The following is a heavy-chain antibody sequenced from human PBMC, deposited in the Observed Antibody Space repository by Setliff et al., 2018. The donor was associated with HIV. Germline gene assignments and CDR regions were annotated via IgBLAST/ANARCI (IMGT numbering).Heavy chain of an antibody. CDR1: GGSISSSSYY. V-gene: IGHV4-39*01. Sequence: LSLTCTVSGGSISSSSYYWGWIRQPPGKGLEWIGSIYYSGRTYYNPSLKSRVTISVDTSKNQFSLKPSSVTAADTAVYYCARHDGGGWYVRVLATSFDYWGQGTLVTVSS. J-gene: IGHJ4*02. CDR3: ARHDGGGWYVRVLATSFDY. CDR2: IYYSGRT. D-gene: IGHD6-19*01.